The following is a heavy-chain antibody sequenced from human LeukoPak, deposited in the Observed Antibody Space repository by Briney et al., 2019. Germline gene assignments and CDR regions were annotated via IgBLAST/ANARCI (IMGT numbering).Heavy chain of an antibody. V-gene: IGHV1-69*05. Sequence: ASVKVSCKASGGTFSSYAISWVRQAPGQGLEWMGGIIPIFGTANYAQKFQGRVTITTDESTSTAYMELSSLRSEDTAVYYCARDDPHYDFYAFDIWGQGTMVTVSS. D-gene: IGHD3-3*01. CDR3: ARDDPHYDFYAFDI. J-gene: IGHJ3*02. CDR2: IIPIFGTA. CDR1: GGTFSSYA.